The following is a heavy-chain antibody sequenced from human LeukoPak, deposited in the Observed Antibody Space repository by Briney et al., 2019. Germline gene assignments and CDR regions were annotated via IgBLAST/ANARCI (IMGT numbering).Heavy chain of an antibody. D-gene: IGHD3-22*01. CDR1: AGSISSYY. CDR3: AARRWDSSGYYKFWFFDS. Sequence: SETLSLTCTVSAGSISSYYWNWIRQSPGKGLEWIGYIYYSGSTNYNPSLKSRVTMSVDTSKSQIFLKLSSVTAADTAVYYCAARRWDSSGYYKFWFFDSWGQGTLVTVSS. J-gene: IGHJ4*02. CDR2: IYYSGST. V-gene: IGHV4-59*01.